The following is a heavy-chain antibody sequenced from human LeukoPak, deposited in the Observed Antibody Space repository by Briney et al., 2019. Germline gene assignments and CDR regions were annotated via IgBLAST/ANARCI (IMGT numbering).Heavy chain of an antibody. CDR3: ASGLDY. Sequence: GGSLRLSCAASGFTFSTYSMSWVRQAPGKGLEWVGRIKSKTDGGTTDYAAPVKGRFTISRDDSKNTLYLQMNSLRAEDTAMYYCASGLDYWGQGTLVTVSS. CDR1: GFTFSTYS. CDR2: IKSKTDGGTT. V-gene: IGHV3-15*01. J-gene: IGHJ4*02.